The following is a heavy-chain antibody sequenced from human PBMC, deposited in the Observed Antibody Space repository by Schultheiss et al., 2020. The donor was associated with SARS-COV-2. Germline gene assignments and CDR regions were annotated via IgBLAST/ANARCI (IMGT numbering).Heavy chain of an antibody. CDR1: GFTFSDYY. D-gene: IGHD6-13*01. CDR3: ARASYSNCLDY. Sequence: GSLRLSCAASGFTFSDYYMSWIRQAPGKGLEWIGYIYYSGSTNYNPSLKSRVTISVDTSKNQFSLKLSSVTAADTAVYYCARASYSNCLDYWGQGTLVTVSS. CDR2: IYYSGST. J-gene: IGHJ4*02. V-gene: IGHV4-59*12.